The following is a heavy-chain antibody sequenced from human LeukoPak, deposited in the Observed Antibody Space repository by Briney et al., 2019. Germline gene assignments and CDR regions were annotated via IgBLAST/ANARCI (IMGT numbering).Heavy chain of an antibody. V-gene: IGHV4-59*12. CDR3: ARAHCSGGSCYRFDY. Sequence: PSETLSLTCTVSGGSISSYYWSWIRQPPGKGLEWIGYIYYSGSTNYNPSLKSRVTISVDTSKNQFSLKLSSVTAADTAVYYCARAHCSGGSCYRFDYWGQGTLVTVSS. D-gene: IGHD2-15*01. CDR1: GGSISSYY. CDR2: IYYSGST. J-gene: IGHJ4*02.